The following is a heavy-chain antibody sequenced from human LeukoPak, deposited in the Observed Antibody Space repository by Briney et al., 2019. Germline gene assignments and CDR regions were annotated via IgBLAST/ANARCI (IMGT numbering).Heavy chain of an antibody. V-gene: IGHV3-23*01. CDR1: GFTFSSYA. J-gene: IGHJ4*02. CDR3: TRALIGLLAGNFDS. CDR2: IDSSGRST. D-gene: IGHD6-19*01. Sequence: GGSLRLSCAGSGFTFSSYAMSWVRLAPGKGLEWVSAIDSSGRSTYYADSVKGRFTISRDNSKSTLYLQMNILGAGDTATYYCTRALIGLLAGNFDSWGQGTLVIVSS.